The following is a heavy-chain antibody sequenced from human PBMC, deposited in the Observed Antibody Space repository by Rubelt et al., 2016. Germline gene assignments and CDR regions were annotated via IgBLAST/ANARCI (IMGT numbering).Heavy chain of an antibody. V-gene: IGHV4-4*02. CDR1: GGSITSNNW. CDR3: AREGSSGWSWMDV. CDR2: ISHSGST. J-gene: IGHJ6*02. D-gene: IGHD6-19*01. Sequence: QLQLQESGPRLVKPSETLSLTCAVSGGSITSNNWWSWVRQSPGKGLEWIGEISHSGSTNYNPSLKSRVTISVDKSKIQFSRERNSVTAAYTAVYYCAREGSSGWSWMDVWGQGTTVTVSS.